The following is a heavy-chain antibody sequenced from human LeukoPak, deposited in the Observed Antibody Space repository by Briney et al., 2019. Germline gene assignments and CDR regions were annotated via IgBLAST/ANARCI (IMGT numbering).Heavy chain of an antibody. V-gene: IGHV1-18*01. J-gene: IGHJ4*02. CDR3: ARDPSNSSGYHAHFDS. D-gene: IGHD3-22*01. Sequence: ASVTVSCKASGYTFTHHGISWVRQAPGQGLEWMGWISCYNGDTMYAQNVQGRVTMTTETSTRTAYIKLRSLRSDDTAMYYCARDPSNSSGYHAHFDSWGQGTLVTVSS. CDR2: ISCYNGDT. CDR1: GYTFTHHG.